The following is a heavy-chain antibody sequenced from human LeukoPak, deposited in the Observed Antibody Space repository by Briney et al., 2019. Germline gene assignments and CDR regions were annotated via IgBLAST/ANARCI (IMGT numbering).Heavy chain of an antibody. V-gene: IGHV3-11*01. CDR3: ARGKYSPVPFDY. Sequence: PGGSPRLSCAASGFTFSDYYMSWIRQAPGKGLEWVSYISSSGGTIYYADSVKGRFTISRDNAKNSLYLQMNSLRAEDTAVYYCARGKYSPVPFDYWGQGTLVTVSS. J-gene: IGHJ4*02. CDR1: GFTFSDYY. CDR2: ISSSGGTI. D-gene: IGHD4-11*01.